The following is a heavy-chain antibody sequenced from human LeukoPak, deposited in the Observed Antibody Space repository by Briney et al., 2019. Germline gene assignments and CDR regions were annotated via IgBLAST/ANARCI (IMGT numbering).Heavy chain of an antibody. J-gene: IGHJ4*02. Sequence: SETLSLTCTVSGGSISSGSYYWSWIRQPAGKGLEWIGSIYYSGSTYYNPSLKSRVTISVDTSKNQFSLKLSSVTAADTAVYYCASCAYYGSGIDYWGQGTLVTVSS. CDR3: ASCAYYGSGIDY. CDR1: GGSISSGSYY. D-gene: IGHD3-10*01. V-gene: IGHV4-39*07. CDR2: IYYSGST.